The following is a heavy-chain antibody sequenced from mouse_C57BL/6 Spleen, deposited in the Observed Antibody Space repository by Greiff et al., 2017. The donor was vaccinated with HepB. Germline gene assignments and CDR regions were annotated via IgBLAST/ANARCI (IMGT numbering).Heavy chain of an antibody. Sequence: VQLQQPGAELVRPGSSVKLSCKASGYTFTSYWMHWVKQRPIQGLEWIGNIDPSDSETHYNQKFKDKATLPVDKSSSTAYMQLSSLTAEDSTIYYCAREGSTVVANFDYWGQGTTLTVSS. CDR3: AREGSTVVANFDY. D-gene: IGHD1-1*01. CDR1: GYTFTSYW. V-gene: IGHV1-52*01. CDR2: IDPSDSET. J-gene: IGHJ2*01.